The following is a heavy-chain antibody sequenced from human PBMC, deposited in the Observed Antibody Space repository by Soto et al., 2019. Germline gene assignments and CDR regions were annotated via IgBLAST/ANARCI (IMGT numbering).Heavy chain of an antibody. CDR2: IIPIFGTA. CDR3: GASSSSGGWFDY. J-gene: IGHJ4*02. Sequence: QVQLVQSGAEVKKPGSSVKVSCKASGGTFSSYAISWVRQAPGQGLEWMGGIIPIFGTANYAQKFQGRVTITADESTSTAYMELSSLRAEDTAVYYCGASSSSGGWFDYWGQGTLVTVSS. CDR1: GGTFSSYA. V-gene: IGHV1-69*01. D-gene: IGHD6-6*01.